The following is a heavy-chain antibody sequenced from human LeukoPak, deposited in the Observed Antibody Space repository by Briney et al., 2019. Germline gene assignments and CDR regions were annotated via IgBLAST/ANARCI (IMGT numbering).Heavy chain of an antibody. CDR3: AKSLFTSAAGSGRASDI. J-gene: IGHJ3*02. Sequence: PGGSLRLSCAASGFTFSSYAMSWVRQAPGKGLEWLSGISAGGDLTFHADSLKGRFTISRDNYKNTLYLQMDSLRAEDTAVYYCAKSLFTSAAGSGRASDIWGQGTMVTVSS. CDR1: GFTFSSYA. CDR2: ISAGGDLT. V-gene: IGHV3-23*01. D-gene: IGHD3-10*01.